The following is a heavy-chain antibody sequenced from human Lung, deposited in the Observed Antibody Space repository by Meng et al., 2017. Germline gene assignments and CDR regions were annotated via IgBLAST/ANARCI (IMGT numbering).Heavy chain of an antibody. Sequence: QVQLVQSGAEVKMPGASVKVSCTASGYTFTGYYMHWVRQAPGQGLEWMGRINPNSGGTNYAQKFQGRVTMTRDTSISTAYMELSRLRSDDTAVYYCASYCGGDCYSSIHYWGQGTLVTVSS. D-gene: IGHD2-21*02. CDR1: GYTFTGYY. V-gene: IGHV1-2*06. CDR3: ASYCGGDCYSSIHY. CDR2: INPNSGGT. J-gene: IGHJ4*02.